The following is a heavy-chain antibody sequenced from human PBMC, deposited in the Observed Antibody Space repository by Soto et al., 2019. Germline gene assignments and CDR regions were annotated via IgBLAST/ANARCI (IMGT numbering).Heavy chain of an antibody. CDR3: ARGRGRYCSSTSCYALWTYYYYGMDV. J-gene: IGHJ6*02. D-gene: IGHD2-2*01. CDR1: GGSFSGYY. Sequence: KTSETMALTCAVYGGSFSGYYWGWIRQPPGKGLEWIGEINHSGSTNYNPSLKSRVTISVDTSKNQFSLKLSSVTAADTAVYYCARGRGRYCSSTSCYALWTYYYYGMDVWGQGTTVTVSS. CDR2: INHSGST. V-gene: IGHV4-34*01.